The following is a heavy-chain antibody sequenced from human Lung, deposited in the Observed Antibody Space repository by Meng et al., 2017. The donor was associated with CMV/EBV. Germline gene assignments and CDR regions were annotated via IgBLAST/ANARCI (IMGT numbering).Heavy chain of an antibody. CDR1: GFIFGNYA. V-gene: IGHV3-23*03. Sequence: GGSLRLXCAASGFIFGNYAMNWVRQAPGKGLEWVSVMYSGYGSTYYADSVEGRFTISRDNSRKTLYLQMNGLRAEDTSVYYCVRDGYHCSSNSGYRQDFNYGLDVXGHGXTVTVSS. J-gene: IGHJ6*02. CDR3: VRDGYHCSSNSGYRQDFNYGLDV. D-gene: IGHD2-2*01. CDR2: MYSGYGST.